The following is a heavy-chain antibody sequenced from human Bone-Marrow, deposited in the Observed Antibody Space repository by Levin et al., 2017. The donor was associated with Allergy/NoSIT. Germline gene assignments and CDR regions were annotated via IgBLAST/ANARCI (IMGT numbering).Heavy chain of an antibody. Sequence: PGGSLRLSCAGSGFIFSDYYMTWIRQAPGKGLEWLSYISGHGSTIYYADSVKGRFTISRDNANNSLILHMKSLRADDTAVYYCARDRVRGLTMLHGMDVWGRGTTVTVSS. V-gene: IGHV3-11*01. CDR3: ARDRVRGLTMLHGMDV. D-gene: IGHD3-16*01. CDR1: GFIFSDYY. CDR2: ISGHGSTI. J-gene: IGHJ6*02.